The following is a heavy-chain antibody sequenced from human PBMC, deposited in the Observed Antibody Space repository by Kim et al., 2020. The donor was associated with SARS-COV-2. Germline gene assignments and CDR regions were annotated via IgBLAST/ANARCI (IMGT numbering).Heavy chain of an antibody. V-gene: IGHV3-33*01. CDR3: VRDLTYNYAY. J-gene: IGHJ4*02. Sequence: YANSMKARFTISRDNSKGTLYLQMNSLRAEDTAVYYCVRDLTYNYAYWGQGTLVTVSS. D-gene: IGHD5-18*01.